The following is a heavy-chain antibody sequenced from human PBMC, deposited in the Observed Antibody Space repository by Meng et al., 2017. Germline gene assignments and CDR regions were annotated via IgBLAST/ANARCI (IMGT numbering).Heavy chain of an antibody. V-gene: IGHV1-69*06. D-gene: IGHD6-19*01. CDR1: GGNCSSYA. CDR2: IIPIFGTA. J-gene: IGHJ4*02. Sequence: LSVDEVKKPGSSGKVSWKASGGNCSSYAISWVQQAPGQGLDLMGGIIPIFGTANYAQKFQGRVTITADKSTSTAYMELSSLRSEETAVYYCARERDSSGWSYYFDYWGQGTLVTVSS. CDR3: ARERDSSGWSYYFDY.